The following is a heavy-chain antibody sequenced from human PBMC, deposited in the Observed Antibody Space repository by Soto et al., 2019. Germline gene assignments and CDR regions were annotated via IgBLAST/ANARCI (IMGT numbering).Heavy chain of an antibody. CDR3: ARDLPYYYDSSYGMDV. V-gene: IGHV3-30-3*01. D-gene: IGHD3-22*01. CDR2: ISYDGSNK. CDR1: GFTVSSYA. Sequence: HPGGSLRLSCAASGFTVSSYAMHWVRQAPGKGLEWVAVISYDGSNKYYADSVKGRFTISRDNSKNTLYLQMNSLRAEDTAVYYCARDLPYYYDSSYGMDVWGQGTTVTVSS. J-gene: IGHJ6*02.